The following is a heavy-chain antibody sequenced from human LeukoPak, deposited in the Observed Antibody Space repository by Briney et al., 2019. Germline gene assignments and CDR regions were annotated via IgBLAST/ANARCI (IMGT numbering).Heavy chain of an antibody. D-gene: IGHD3-16*02. J-gene: IGHJ3*02. CDR3: ARDQLGSDYIWGSYRPVAAFDI. CDR1: GGSISSGDYY. V-gene: IGHV4-30-4*01. Sequence: PSQTLSLTCTVSGGSISSGDYYWSWIRQPPGKGLEWIGYIYYSGSTYYNPSLKSRVTISVDTSKNQFSLKLTSVTAADTAVYYCARDQLGSDYIWGSYRPVAAFDIWGQGTMVTVSS. CDR2: IYYSGST.